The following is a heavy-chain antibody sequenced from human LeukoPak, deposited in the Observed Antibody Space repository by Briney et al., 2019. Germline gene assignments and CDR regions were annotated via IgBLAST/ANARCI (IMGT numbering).Heavy chain of an antibody. Sequence: GGSLRLSCAASGFTFSSYWMSWVRQAPGKGLEWVANIKQDGSEKYYVDSVKGRFTISRDNAKNSLYLQMNSLRAEDTAVYYCARDAGYNSGWNFDYWGQGTLVTVSS. CDR3: ARDAGYNSGWNFDY. J-gene: IGHJ4*02. V-gene: IGHV3-7*01. D-gene: IGHD6-19*01. CDR1: GFTFSSYW. CDR2: IKQDGSEK.